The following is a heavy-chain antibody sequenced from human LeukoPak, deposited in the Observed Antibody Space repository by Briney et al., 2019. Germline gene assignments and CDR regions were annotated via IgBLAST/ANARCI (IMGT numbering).Heavy chain of an antibody. D-gene: IGHD3-9*01. CDR2: IYHSGST. CDR3: ARTQTISGAFDI. V-gene: IGHV4-30-2*01. J-gene: IGHJ3*02. CDR1: GGSISSGGYS. Sequence: PSETLSLTCAVSGGSISSGGYSWSWIRQPPGKGLEWIVYIYHSGSTYYNPSLKSRVTISVDRSKSQFSLKLSSVTAADTAVYYCARTQTISGAFDIWGQGTMVTVSS.